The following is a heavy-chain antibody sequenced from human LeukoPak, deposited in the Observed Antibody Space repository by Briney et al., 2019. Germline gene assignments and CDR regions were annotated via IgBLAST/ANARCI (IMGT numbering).Heavy chain of an antibody. CDR2: ISAYNGNT. D-gene: IGHD6-19*01. CDR1: GYTFTSYG. J-gene: IGHJ3*02. CDR3: GASGWFPDAFDI. Sequence: ASVKVSCKASGYTFTSYGISWVRQAPGQGLEWMGWISAYNGNTNYAQKLQGRVTMTTDTSTSTAYMELRSLRSDDTAVYYCGASGWFPDAFDIWGQGTMVTVSS. V-gene: IGHV1-18*04.